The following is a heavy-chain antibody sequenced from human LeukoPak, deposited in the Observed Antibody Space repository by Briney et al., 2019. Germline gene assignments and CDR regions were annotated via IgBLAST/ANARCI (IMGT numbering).Heavy chain of an antibody. V-gene: IGHV3-23*01. CDR1: GFTFRSHA. CDR3: AKDFRIGYSAHFDY. J-gene: IGHJ4*02. CDR2: IYENGGTT. D-gene: IGHD2-21*01. Sequence: GGSLRLSCVGSGFTFRSHAMSWVRQAPEKGLEFVSGIYENGGTTYYADSVKGRFPISRDNSKNTLYLQMDSLRGEDTAVYYCAKDFRIGYSAHFDYWGQGALVTVSS.